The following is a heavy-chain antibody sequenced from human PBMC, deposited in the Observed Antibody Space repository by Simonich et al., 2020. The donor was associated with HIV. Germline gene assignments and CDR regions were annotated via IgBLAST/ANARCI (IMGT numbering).Heavy chain of an antibody. D-gene: IGHD4-17*01. CDR2: INHRGST. CDR1: GGSFSGYY. V-gene: IGHV4-34*01. CDR3: ARRHPTAVTTPYFDY. J-gene: IGHJ4*02. Sequence: QVQLPQWGAGLLPPSETLSLTCAVYGGSFSGYYWSWIRQPPGQGLEWIGEINHRGSTNDNPSLKRRGTISVDTSKNQFSLKLSSVTAADTAVYYCARRHPTAVTTPYFDYWGQGTLVTVSS.